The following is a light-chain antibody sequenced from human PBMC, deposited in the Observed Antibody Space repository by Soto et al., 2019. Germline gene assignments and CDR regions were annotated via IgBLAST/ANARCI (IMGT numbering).Light chain of an antibody. J-gene: IGLJ3*02. Sequence: QPVLTQSPSASASLGASVKLTCTLSSGHSSYAIAWHQQQPEQGPRFLMKLNIDGSHTKGDGIPDRFSGSSSGAERYLSISSLQSEDEADYYCQTWATGIGVFGGGTKLTVL. CDR3: QTWATGIGV. V-gene: IGLV4-69*02. CDR2: LNIDGSH. CDR1: SGHSSYA.